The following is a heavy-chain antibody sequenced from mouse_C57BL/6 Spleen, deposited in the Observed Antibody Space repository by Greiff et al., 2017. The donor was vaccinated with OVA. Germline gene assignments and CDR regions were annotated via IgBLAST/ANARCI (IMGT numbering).Heavy chain of an antibody. Sequence: EVQGVESGGDLVKPGGSLKLSCAASGFTFSSYGMSWVRQTPDKRLEWVATISSGGSYTYYPDSVKGRFTISRDNAKNTLYLQMSSLKSEDTAMYYCARQGMGNPVFDVWGTGTTVTVSS. CDR2: ISSGGSYT. CDR1: GFTFSSYG. V-gene: IGHV5-6*01. CDR3: ARQGMGNPVFDV. D-gene: IGHD2-1*01. J-gene: IGHJ1*03.